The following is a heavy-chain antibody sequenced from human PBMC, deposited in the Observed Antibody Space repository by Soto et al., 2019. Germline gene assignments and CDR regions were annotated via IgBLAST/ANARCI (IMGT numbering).Heavy chain of an antibody. D-gene: IGHD4-17*01. Sequence: QVQLVQSGAEVKKPGASVKVSCKASGYTFTSYAMHWVRQAPGQRLEWMGWINAGNGNTKYSQKCQGRVTITRDTSASTAYMELSSLRSEDTAVYYCARTTVTTAPLDYWGQGTLVTVSS. V-gene: IGHV1-3*01. CDR3: ARTTVTTAPLDY. CDR2: INAGNGNT. CDR1: GYTFTSYA. J-gene: IGHJ4*02.